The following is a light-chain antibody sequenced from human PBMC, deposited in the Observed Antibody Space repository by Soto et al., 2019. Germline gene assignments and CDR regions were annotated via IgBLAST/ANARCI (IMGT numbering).Light chain of an antibody. CDR1: QTISNY. V-gene: IGKV1-6*01. CDR3: LQDYNYPRT. J-gene: IGKJ1*01. CDR2: AAS. Sequence: IQMTQSPSSLSASVGDRVTITCRASQTISNYLNWYQQKPGKAPKLLIYAASSLQSGVPSRFSGSGSGTDFTLTICGLQPEDFATYYCLQDYNYPRTFGQGTKVDIK.